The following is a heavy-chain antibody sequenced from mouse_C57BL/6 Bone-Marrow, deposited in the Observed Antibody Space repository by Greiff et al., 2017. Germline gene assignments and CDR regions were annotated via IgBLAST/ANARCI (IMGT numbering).Heavy chain of an antibody. J-gene: IGHJ4*01. Sequence: QVQLQQPGAELVRPGTSVKLSCKASGYTFTSYWMHWVKQRPGQGLEWIGVIDPSDSYTNYNQKFKGKATLTVDTSSSTAYMQISSLTSDDSAVYYCARLLRCYYAMDYWGQGTSVTVSS. V-gene: IGHV1-59*01. CDR1: GYTFTSYW. D-gene: IGHD1-1*01. CDR2: IDPSDSYT. CDR3: ARLLRCYYAMDY.